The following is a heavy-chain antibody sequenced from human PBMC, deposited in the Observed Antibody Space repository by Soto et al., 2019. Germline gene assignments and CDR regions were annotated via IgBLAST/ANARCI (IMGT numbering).Heavy chain of an antibody. CDR2: INTYNGNT. CDR3: ARGADPTYFDN. V-gene: IGHV1-18*01. J-gene: IGHJ4*02. D-gene: IGHD6-25*01. Sequence: ASGKVSCKASGYTFTKYGVSWVRQAPGQGLEWMGWINTYNGNTNYEEKFQGRVTVTTDTPTTTAYMELRSLRSDDTAVYYCARGADPTYFDNWGQGTLVTVHS. CDR1: GYTFTKYG.